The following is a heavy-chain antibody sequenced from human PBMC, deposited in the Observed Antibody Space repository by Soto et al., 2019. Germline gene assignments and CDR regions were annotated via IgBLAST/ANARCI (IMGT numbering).Heavy chain of an antibody. CDR1: GGSFSGYY. CDR2: INHSGST. D-gene: IGHD3-10*01. Sequence: SETLSLTCAVYGGSFSGYYWSWIRQPPGKGLEWIGEINHSGSTNYNPSLKSRVTISVDTSKNQFSLKLSSVTAADTAVYYCARGPMRGSGSYPDYWGQGTLVTGSS. CDR3: ARGPMRGSGSYPDY. J-gene: IGHJ4*02. V-gene: IGHV4-34*01.